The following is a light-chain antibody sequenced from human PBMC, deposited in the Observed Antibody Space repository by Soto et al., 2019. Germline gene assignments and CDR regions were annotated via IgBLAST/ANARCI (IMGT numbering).Light chain of an antibody. V-gene: IGLV2-14*01. Sequence: QSVLPQPASVSGSPGQSITISCTGNSRDVGTYDYVSWHQQHPGKAPKPIIYDVNNRPSGVSSRFSGSKSGNTASLTISGLQAEDEADYYCCSFSTSGTHVFGTGTKVTVL. CDR2: DVN. J-gene: IGLJ1*01. CDR1: SRDVGTYDY. CDR3: CSFSTSGTHV.